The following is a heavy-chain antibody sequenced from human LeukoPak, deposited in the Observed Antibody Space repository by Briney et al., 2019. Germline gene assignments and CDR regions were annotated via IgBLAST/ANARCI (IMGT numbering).Heavy chain of an antibody. CDR2: IYYSGST. V-gene: IGHV4-59*08. CDR3: ARQGYSSGSYYYYGMDV. J-gene: IGHJ6*02. Sequence: SETLSLTCTVSGGSIRSYYWSWIRQPPGKGLEWIGYIYYSGSTNYNPSLKSRVTISVDTSKNQFSLKLSSVTAADTAVYYCARQGYSSGSYYYYGMDVWGQGTTVTVSS. D-gene: IGHD6-19*01. CDR1: GGSIRSYY.